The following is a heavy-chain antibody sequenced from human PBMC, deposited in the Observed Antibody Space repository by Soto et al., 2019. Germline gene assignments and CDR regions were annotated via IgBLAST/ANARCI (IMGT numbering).Heavy chain of an antibody. CDR1: GGSISNSSYY. D-gene: IGHD2-15*01. Sequence: PSETLSLTCTVSGGSISNSSYYWGWIRQPPGKGLEWIGSIYYSGSTYYNPSLKSRVTISVDTSKNQFSLKLSSVTAADTAVYYCARTVLGYCSGGSCYPGWFDPWGQGTLVTVSS. J-gene: IGHJ5*02. CDR3: ARTVLGYCSGGSCYPGWFDP. CDR2: IYYSGST. V-gene: IGHV4-39*01.